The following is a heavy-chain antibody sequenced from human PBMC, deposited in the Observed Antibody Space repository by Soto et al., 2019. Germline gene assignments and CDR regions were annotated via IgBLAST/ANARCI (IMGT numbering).Heavy chain of an antibody. V-gene: IGHV3-30*18. D-gene: IGHD7-27*01. Sequence: GGSLRLSCAASGFTFSSYGMHWVRQAPGKGLEWVAVISYDGSNKYYADSVKGRFTISRDNSKNTLYLQMNSLRAEDTAVYYCAKAPGDGTLYYFDYWGQGTLVTVSS. CDR1: GFTFSSYG. CDR2: ISYDGSNK. J-gene: IGHJ4*02. CDR3: AKAPGDGTLYYFDY.